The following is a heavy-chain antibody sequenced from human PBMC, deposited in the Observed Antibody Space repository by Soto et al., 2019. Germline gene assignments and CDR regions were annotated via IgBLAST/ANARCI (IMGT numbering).Heavy chain of an antibody. V-gene: IGHV3-30*18. Sequence: VQLVESGGGVVQPGRSLRLSCAASGFTFSDYAMHWVRQAPGKVLEWVAVVSHDGRNTHYADSVKGRFTISRDSSKNTVSLEMTSLRAEDTAVYYCSKGGRQWLVTSDFNYWGQGALVTVSS. CDR2: VSHDGRNT. D-gene: IGHD6-19*01. CDR1: GFTFSDYA. CDR3: SKGGRQWLVTSDFNY. J-gene: IGHJ4*02.